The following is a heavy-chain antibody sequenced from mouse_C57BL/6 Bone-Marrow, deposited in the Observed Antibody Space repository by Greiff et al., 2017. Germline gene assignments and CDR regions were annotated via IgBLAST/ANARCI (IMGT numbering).Heavy chain of an antibody. D-gene: IGHD1-1*01. CDR2: IFPGSGST. Sequence: QVQLQQSGPELVKPGASVKISCKASGYTFTDYYINWVKQRPGQGLEWIGWIFPGSGSTYYNEKFKGKATLTVDKSSRTAYMLLSSLTSEDSAVYFCARSSLYYGRAMDYWGQGTSVTVSS. CDR3: ARSSLYYGRAMDY. CDR1: GYTFTDYY. V-gene: IGHV1-75*01. J-gene: IGHJ4*01.